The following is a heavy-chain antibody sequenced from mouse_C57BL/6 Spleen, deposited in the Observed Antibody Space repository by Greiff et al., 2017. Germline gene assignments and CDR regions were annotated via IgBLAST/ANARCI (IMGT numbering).Heavy chain of an antibody. CDR2: ISNGGGST. D-gene: IGHD2-4*01. Sequence: DVHLVESGGGLVQPGGSLKLSCAASGFTFSDYYMYWVRQTPEKRLEWVAYISNGGGSTYYPDTVKGRFTISRDNAKNTLYLQMSRLKSEDTAMYYCARHDYDAWFAYWGQGTLVTVSA. CDR3: ARHDYDAWFAY. V-gene: IGHV5-12*01. J-gene: IGHJ3*01. CDR1: GFTFSDYY.